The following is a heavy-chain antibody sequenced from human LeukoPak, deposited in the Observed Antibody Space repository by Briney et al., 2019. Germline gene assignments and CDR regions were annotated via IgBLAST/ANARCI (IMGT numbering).Heavy chain of an antibody. V-gene: IGHV1-8*02. CDR1: GYTFTSYY. CDR3: VRTPPNWGFDY. J-gene: IGHJ4*02. D-gene: IGHD7-27*01. CDR2: MSPNSGDT. Sequence: ASVKVSCKASGYTFTSYYMHWVRQAPGQGLEWMGWMSPNSGDTGYAQKFQGRVTMTSDSSISTAYMELSSLRSEDTAIYYCVRTPPNWGFDYWGQGTLVTVSS.